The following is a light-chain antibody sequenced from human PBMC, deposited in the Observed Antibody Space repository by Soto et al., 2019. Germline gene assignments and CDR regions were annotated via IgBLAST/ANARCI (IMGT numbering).Light chain of an antibody. V-gene: IGKV3-20*01. J-gene: IGKJ1*01. Sequence: EIVLTQSPGTLSLSPGERATLSCRASQSVTSSYLAWYQQTPGQSPRLLVYGASSRATGIPDRFGGSGSGTDFTLTISGLEPEAFAVYYCQHYGSSPWTFGQGTKVEIK. CDR2: GAS. CDR1: QSVTSSY. CDR3: QHYGSSPWT.